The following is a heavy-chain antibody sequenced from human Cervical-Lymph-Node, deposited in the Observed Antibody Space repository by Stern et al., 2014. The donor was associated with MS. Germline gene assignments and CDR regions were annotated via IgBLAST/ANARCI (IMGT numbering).Heavy chain of an antibody. V-gene: IGHV1-46*01. D-gene: IGHD4-17*01. J-gene: IGHJ4*02. Sequence: QVQLVQSGAEVKKPGASVKVSCKASGYTFTSYYMHWVRQAPGQGLEWMGIINPSGGSTSYAQKFQGRVTMTRDTVTSTVYMELSSLRSEDTAVYYCARGYPEDYGDYNTRYYFDYWGQGTLVTVSS. CDR2: INPSGGST. CDR3: ARGYPEDYGDYNTRYYFDY. CDR1: GYTFTSYY.